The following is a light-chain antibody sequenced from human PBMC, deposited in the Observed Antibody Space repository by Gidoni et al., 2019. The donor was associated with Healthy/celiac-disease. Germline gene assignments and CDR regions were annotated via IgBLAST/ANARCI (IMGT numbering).Light chain of an antibody. CDR3: QQYDSYWT. V-gene: IGKV1-5*03. J-gene: IGKJ1*01. Sequence: DIQMTQSPSTLSASVGDRVTITCRASQSISSWLAWYQQKPGKAPKLLIYKASSLESGVPSRFSGSGSGTESPLTISSLQPDDFETYYCQQYDSYWTFGQGTKVEIK. CDR2: KAS. CDR1: QSISSW.